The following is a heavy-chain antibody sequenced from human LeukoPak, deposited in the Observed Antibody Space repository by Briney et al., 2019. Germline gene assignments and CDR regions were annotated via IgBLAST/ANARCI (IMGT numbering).Heavy chain of an antibody. D-gene: IGHD1-26*01. V-gene: IGHV4-61*02. J-gene: IGHJ6*03. CDR1: GGSINSGNYY. CDR3: ARGIVSPRFYDYTDV. CDR2: FFATGST. Sequence: PSQTLSLTCTVSGGSINSGNYYWTWIRQPAGTGLEWIGRFFATGSTSSSHNPSLSGRASISVDTSKNQFSLELTSVTAADTAVYYSARGIVSPRFYDYTDVRGKGTTVTVSS.